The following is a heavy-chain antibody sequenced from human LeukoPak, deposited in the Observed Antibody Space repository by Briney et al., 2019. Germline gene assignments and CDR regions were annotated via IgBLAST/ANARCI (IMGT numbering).Heavy chain of an antibody. V-gene: IGHV3-30*02. CDR2: IRYDGSNK. Sequence: GGSLRLSCAASGFTFSGFGMHWVRQAPGKGLEWVAFIRYDGSNKFYADSVKGRFTISRDNSKNTLYLQMNSLRAEDTAVYYCARDSGYDSSGYSPFDYWGQGTLVTVSS. CDR1: GFTFSGFG. D-gene: IGHD3-22*01. J-gene: IGHJ4*02. CDR3: ARDSGYDSSGYSPFDY.